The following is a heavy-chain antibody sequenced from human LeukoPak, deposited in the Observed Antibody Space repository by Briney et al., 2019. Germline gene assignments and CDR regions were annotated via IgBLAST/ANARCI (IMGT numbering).Heavy chain of an antibody. D-gene: IGHD2-2*01. J-gene: IGHJ4*02. CDR2: IYYSGST. V-gene: IGHV4-59*12. CDR3: ARAAYCSSTNCYGFDY. Sequence: SETLSLTCTVSGGSIRSYYWTWIRQPPGKGLEWIGYIYYSGSTNYKPSLKSRVTFSVDTSKKQFSLKLTSVTAADTAVYYCARAAYCSSTNCYGFDYWGQGTLVTVSS. CDR1: GGSIRSYY.